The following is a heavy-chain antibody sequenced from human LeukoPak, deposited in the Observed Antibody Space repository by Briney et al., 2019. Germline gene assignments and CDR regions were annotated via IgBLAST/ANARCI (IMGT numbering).Heavy chain of an antibody. Sequence: ASVKVSCKASGYTFTGYYMHWVRQAPGQGLEWMGWINPNSGGTNYAQKFQGRVTMTRDTSISTAYMELSRLRSDETAVYYCARVLYGDYYYYYYGMDVWGQGTTVTVSS. J-gene: IGHJ6*02. V-gene: IGHV1-2*02. CDR2: INPNSGGT. CDR1: GYTFTGYY. D-gene: IGHD4-17*01. CDR3: ARVLYGDYYYYYYGMDV.